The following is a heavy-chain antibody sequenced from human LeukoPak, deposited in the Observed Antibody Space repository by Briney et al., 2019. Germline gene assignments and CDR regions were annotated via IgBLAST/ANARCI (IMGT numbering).Heavy chain of an antibody. CDR2: ICYDGDNK. CDR3: ARNFQNYYGSGSCSSDLDH. Sequence: PGGSLRLSCAASGFTFTNFEMNWVRQAPGKGLEWVAIICYDGDNKDYTDSVRGRFTISRDNSKNTLYLQMNSLSAEDTAVYYCARNFQNYYGSGSCSSDLDHWGQGTLVTVSS. V-gene: IGHV3-33*08. CDR1: GFTFTNFE. D-gene: IGHD3-10*01. J-gene: IGHJ4*02.